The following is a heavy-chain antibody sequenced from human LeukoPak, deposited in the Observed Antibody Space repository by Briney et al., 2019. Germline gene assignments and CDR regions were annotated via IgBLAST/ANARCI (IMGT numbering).Heavy chain of an antibody. CDR3: AREDCSDYYMDV. V-gene: IGHV3-74*01. D-gene: IGHD2-21*02. J-gene: IGHJ6*03. CDR2: INSDGSST. CDR1: GFTLSSYW. Sequence: PGGSLRLSCAAYGFTLSSYWMHWVRQAPGKGLVWVSRINSDGSSTTYADSVKGRITISRDNAKNTLYLQMNSLRAEDTAVYYCAREDCSDYYMDVWGKGTTVTVSS.